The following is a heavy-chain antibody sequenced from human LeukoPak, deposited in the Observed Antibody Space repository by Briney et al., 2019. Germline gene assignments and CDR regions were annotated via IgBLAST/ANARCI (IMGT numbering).Heavy chain of an antibody. J-gene: IGHJ4*02. D-gene: IGHD5-18*01. Sequence: PSETLPLTCTVSGDSISSYYWSWIRQPPGKGLEWIGHIYYSGSTNYNPSLKSRVTISIDTSKNQFSLRLSSVTAADTAVYYCARGAAGYSYGWGQGTLVTVSS. CDR1: GDSISSYY. V-gene: IGHV4-59*01. CDR2: IYYSGST. CDR3: ARGAAGYSYG.